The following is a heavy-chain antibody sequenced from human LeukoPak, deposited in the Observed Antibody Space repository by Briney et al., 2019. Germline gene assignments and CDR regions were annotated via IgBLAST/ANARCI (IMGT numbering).Heavy chain of an antibody. CDR3: ARGMEYSSFVPYYYYMDV. J-gene: IGHJ6*03. CDR1: GFTFSSYS. D-gene: IGHD6-6*01. Sequence: PGGSLRLSCAASGFTFSSYSMNWVRQAPGKGLEWVSSISSSSSYIYYADSVKGRFTISRDNAKNSLYLQMNSLRAEDTAVYYCARGMEYSSFVPYYYYMDVWGKGTTVTVSS. CDR2: ISSSSSYI. V-gene: IGHV3-21*01.